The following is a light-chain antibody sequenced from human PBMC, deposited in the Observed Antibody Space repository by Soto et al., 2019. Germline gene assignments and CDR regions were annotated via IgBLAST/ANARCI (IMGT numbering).Light chain of an antibody. CDR1: QGIRND. CDR2: AAS. CDR3: LQDYNYPWT. Sequence: AIQMTQSPSSLSASVGDRVTNTCRASQGIRNDLSWYQQKPGTAPKLLIYAASTLQTGVPSRFSGSRSGTDFTLTITSLQPEDFATYYCLQDYNYPWTFGQGTKLEI. J-gene: IGKJ1*01. V-gene: IGKV1-6*01.